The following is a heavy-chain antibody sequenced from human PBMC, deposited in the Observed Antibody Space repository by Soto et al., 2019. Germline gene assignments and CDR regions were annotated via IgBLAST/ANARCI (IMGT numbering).Heavy chain of an antibody. CDR3: AKDHGLLWFGELFLFDY. J-gene: IGHJ4*02. CDR1: GFTFSSYG. D-gene: IGHD3-10*01. Sequence: QVQLVESGGGVVQPGRSLRLSCAASGFTFSSYGMHWVRQAPGKGLEWVAVISYDGSNKYYADSVKGRFTISRDNSKNTLYLQMNSLRAEDTAVYYCAKDHGLLWFGELFLFDYWGQGTLVTVSS. CDR2: ISYDGSNK. V-gene: IGHV3-30*18.